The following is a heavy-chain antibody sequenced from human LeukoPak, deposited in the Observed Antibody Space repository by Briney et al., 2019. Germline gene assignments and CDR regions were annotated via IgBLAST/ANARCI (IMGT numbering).Heavy chain of an antibody. CDR2: ISGSGGST. J-gene: IGHJ4*02. D-gene: IGHD6-13*01. V-gene: IGHV3-23*01. CDR3: AKGVIAAAGTEVDY. Sequence: PGGSLRLSCAASGFTFSSYAMSWVRQAPGKGLEWVSAISGSGGSTYYADSVKGRFTISRDNSKNTLYLQMNSLRAKDTAVYYCAKGVIAAAGTEVDYWGQGTLVTVSS. CDR1: GFTFSSYA.